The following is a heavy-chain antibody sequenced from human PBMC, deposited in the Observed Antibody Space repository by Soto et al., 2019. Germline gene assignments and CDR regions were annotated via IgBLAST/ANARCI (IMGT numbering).Heavy chain of an antibody. Sequence: EVQLLESGGGLVQPGGSLRLSCAASGFTVSSYAMRWVRQAPGKGLEWVSVISGSGSTYSADSVKGRFTISRDSSKNTVYLQMNCLRAADTAVYYCAKALRFTFTTGYYMDVWGRGTNVTVSS. CDR2: ISGSGST. J-gene: IGHJ6*03. D-gene: IGHD3-16*01. V-gene: IGHV3-23*01. CDR3: AKALRFTFTTGYYMDV. CDR1: GFTVSSYA.